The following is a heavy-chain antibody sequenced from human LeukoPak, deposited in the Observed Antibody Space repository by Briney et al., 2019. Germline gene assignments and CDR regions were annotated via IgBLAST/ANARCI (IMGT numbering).Heavy chain of an antibody. D-gene: IGHD4-17*01. Sequence: SQTLSLTCALSGDSVSSNSAAWNWIRQSPSRGLEWLGRTYYRSKWYNDYAVSVKSRITINPDTSKNQFSLQLNSVTPEDTAVYYCARAVSMTTVTTGLRYFDLWGRGTLVTVSS. V-gene: IGHV6-1*01. CDR1: GDSVSSNSAA. J-gene: IGHJ2*01. CDR3: ARAVSMTTVTTGLRYFDL. CDR2: TYYRSKWYN.